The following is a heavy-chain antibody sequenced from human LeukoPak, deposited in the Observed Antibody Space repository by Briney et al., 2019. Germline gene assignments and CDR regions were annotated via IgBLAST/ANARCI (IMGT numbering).Heavy chain of an antibody. V-gene: IGHV4-30-2*01. CDR2: TYHSGST. CDR3: ARGHSSSWYYFDY. D-gene: IGHD6-13*01. CDR1: GGSISSGGYY. J-gene: IGHJ4*02. Sequence: SETLSLTCTVSGGSISSGGYYWSWIRQPPGKGLEWIGYTYHSGSTYYNPSLKSRVTISVDRSKNQFSLKLSSVTAADTAVYYCARGHSSSWYYFDYWGQGTLVTVSS.